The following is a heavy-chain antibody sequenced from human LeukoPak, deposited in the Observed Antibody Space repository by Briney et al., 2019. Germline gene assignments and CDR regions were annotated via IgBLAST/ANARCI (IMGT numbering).Heavy chain of an antibody. D-gene: IGHD3-10*01. CDR2: IYLSGST. CDR1: GGFISSSNW. CDR3: ARDDGGSTMGYYFDY. J-gene: IGHJ4*02. V-gene: IGHV4-4*02. Sequence: SGTLSLTCAVSGGFISSSNWWSWFRHPPGKGLEWIGEIYLSGSTNYNPSLKSRVTISLDKSRNQFSLRLTSVTAADTAMYDCARDDGGSTMGYYFDYWGQGTMVTVSS.